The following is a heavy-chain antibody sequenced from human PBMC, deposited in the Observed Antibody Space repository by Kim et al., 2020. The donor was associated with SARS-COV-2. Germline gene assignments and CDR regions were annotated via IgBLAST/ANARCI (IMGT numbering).Heavy chain of an antibody. D-gene: IGHD3-22*01. J-gene: IGHJ2*01. CDR3: ARALYYYDSSGYYVGYWYFDL. CDR2: MNPNSGNT. CDR1: GYTFTSYD. Sequence: ASVKVSCKASGYTFTSYDINWVRQATGQGLEWMGWMNPNSGNTGYAQKFQGRVTMTRNTSISTAYMELSSLRSEDTAVYYCARALYYYDSSGYYVGYWYFDLWGRGTLVTVSS. V-gene: IGHV1-8*01.